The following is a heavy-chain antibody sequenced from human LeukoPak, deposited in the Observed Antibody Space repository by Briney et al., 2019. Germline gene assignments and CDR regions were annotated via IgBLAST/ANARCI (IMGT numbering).Heavy chain of an antibody. J-gene: IGHJ4*02. V-gene: IGHV4-30-2*01. CDR3: ARTRQEGYGDYGTFDY. D-gene: IGHD4-17*01. Sequence: PSQTLSLTCAVSGGSISSGGYSWSWIRQPPGKGLEWIGYIYHSGSTYYNPSLKSRVTISVDRSKNQFSLKLSSVTAADTAVYYCARTRQEGYGDYGTFDYWGQGTLVTVSS. CDR2: IYHSGST. CDR1: GGSISSGGYS.